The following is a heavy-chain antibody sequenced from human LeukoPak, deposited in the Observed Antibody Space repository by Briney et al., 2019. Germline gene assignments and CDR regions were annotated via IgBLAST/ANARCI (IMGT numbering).Heavy chain of an antibody. CDR2: IDHSGNT. CDR1: GGSFSGYY. J-gene: IGHJ6*03. CDR3: ARREPHGDYGGKIRYYYYMDV. D-gene: IGHD4-23*01. Sequence: SETLSLTCAVYGGSFSGYYWSWIRQPPGKGLEWIGEIDHSGNTNSNPSLKSRVTMSVDTSKNQFSLKLSSLTAADTAMYYCARREPHGDYGGKIRYYYYMDVWGKGTTITISS. V-gene: IGHV4-34*01.